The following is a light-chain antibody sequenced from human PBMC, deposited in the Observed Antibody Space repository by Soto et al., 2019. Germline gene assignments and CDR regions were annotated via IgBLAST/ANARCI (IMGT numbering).Light chain of an antibody. CDR3: QVWDSSSDHGV. J-gene: IGLJ3*02. CDR1: NIGSKS. V-gene: IGLV3-21*04. Sequence: SYELTQPPSVSVAPGKTARITCGGNNIGSKSVHWYQQKPGQAPVVVINYDSDRPTGIPERFSGSNSGNTATLTISRVEAGDEADYYCQVWDSSSDHGVFGGGTKLTVL. CDR2: YDS.